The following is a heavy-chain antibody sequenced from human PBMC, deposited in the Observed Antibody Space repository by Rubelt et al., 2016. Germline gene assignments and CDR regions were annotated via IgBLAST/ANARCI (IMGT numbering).Heavy chain of an antibody. V-gene: IGHV3-23*04. CDR1: GFTFSFYA. J-gene: IGHJ4*02. CDR3: VLDF. CDR2: LSGSGGST. Sequence: VQLVESGGGVVQPGRSLRLSCAASGFTFSFYAMSWVRQAPGKGLELVSALSGSGGSTYYAASVKGRLTITRDHSRNTLYLQMTSLGAEDTALYYCVLDFWGQGTRVTVSS.